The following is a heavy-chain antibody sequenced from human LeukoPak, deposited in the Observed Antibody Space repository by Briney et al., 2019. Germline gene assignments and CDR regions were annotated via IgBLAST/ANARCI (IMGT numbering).Heavy chain of an antibody. CDR2: IYYSGST. CDR3: ARASSSCYGVVDY. CDR1: GGSISSYY. J-gene: IGHJ4*02. Sequence: SETLSLTCTVSGGSISSYYWSWIRQPPGKGLEWIGYIYYSGSTNYNPSLKSRVTISVDTSKNQFSLKLSSVTAADTAVYYCARASSSCYGVVDYWGQGTLVTVSS. D-gene: IGHD6-13*01. V-gene: IGHV4-59*01.